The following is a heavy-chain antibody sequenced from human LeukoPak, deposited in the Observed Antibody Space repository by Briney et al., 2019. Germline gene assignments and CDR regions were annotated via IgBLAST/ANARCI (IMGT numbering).Heavy chain of an antibody. CDR3: ARGPLKGIAAAGTGNWFDP. CDR1: GDSIRSGGYY. D-gene: IGHD6-13*01. Sequence: PSETLSLTCTVSGDSIRSGGYYWSWIRQHPGKGLEGIVYIYYSGSTNYNPSLKSRVTISVDTSKNQFSMKLSSVTAADTAVYYCARGPLKGIAAAGTGNWFDPWGQGTLVTVSS. CDR2: IYYSGST. V-gene: IGHV4-61*08. J-gene: IGHJ5*02.